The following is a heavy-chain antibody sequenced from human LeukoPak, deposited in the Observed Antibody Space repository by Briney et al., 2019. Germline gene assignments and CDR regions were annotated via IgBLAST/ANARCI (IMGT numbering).Heavy chain of an antibody. Sequence: ASQTLSLTCAVYGGSFSGYYWSWIRQPPGKGLEWIGEINHSGSTNYNPSLKSRVTISVDTSKNQFSLKLSSVTAADTAVYYCARGRSSGSWGQGTLVTVSS. D-gene: IGHD6-19*01. J-gene: IGHJ4*02. V-gene: IGHV4-34*01. CDR2: INHSGST. CDR1: GGSFSGYY. CDR3: ARGRSSGS.